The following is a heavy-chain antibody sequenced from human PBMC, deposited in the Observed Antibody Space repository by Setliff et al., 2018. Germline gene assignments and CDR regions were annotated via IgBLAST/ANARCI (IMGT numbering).Heavy chain of an antibody. CDR3: ARVDFTMIQGVLGL. Sequence: SETLSLTCSVYGESFSNNYWSWIRQSPGRGLEWIGEINHRGSTNYSPSLQSRVTISVDMSKNQFSMKLTSVTAADTAVYYCARVDFTMIQGVLGLWGQGTLVTVSS. J-gene: IGHJ1*01. CDR2: INHRGST. D-gene: IGHD3-10*01. CDR1: GESFSNNY. V-gene: IGHV4-34*01.